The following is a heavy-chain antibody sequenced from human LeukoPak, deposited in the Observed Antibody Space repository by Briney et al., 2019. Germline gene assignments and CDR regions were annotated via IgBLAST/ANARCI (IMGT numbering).Heavy chain of an antibody. J-gene: IGHJ5*02. D-gene: IGHD6-25*01. CDR3: AREGGDPRWLDP. CDR1: GGSISSYY. Sequence: SETLSLTCTVSGGSISSYYWTWIRQSAGKGLEWIGRINTSGSTNYNPSLRSRVTMSVNTSKNQFSLNLTSVTAADTAVYSCAREGGDPRWLDPWGQGTLVTVSS. CDR2: INTSGST. V-gene: IGHV4-4*07.